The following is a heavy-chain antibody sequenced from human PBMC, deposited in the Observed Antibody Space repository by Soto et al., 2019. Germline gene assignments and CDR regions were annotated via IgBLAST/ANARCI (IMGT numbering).Heavy chain of an antibody. CDR2: IIPIFGTA. Sequence: QVQLVQSGAEVKQPGSSVKVSCKASGGTFSSYAISWVRQAPGQGLEWMGGIIPIFGTANYAQKFQGRVTITADKSTSTAYMELSSLRSEDTAVYYCARGRNTIFGVVIIHHNWFDPWGQGTLVTVSS. CDR1: GGTFSSYA. V-gene: IGHV1-69*06. D-gene: IGHD3-3*01. J-gene: IGHJ5*02. CDR3: ARGRNTIFGVVIIHHNWFDP.